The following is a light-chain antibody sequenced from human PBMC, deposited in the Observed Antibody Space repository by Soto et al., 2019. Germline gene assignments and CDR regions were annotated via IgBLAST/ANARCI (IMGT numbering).Light chain of an antibody. V-gene: IGLV3-1*01. CDR2: QDN. CDR3: QAWDSSTVV. Sequence: SYELTQPPSVSVSPGRTASITCSGDNLGKKYVSWYQQKPGQAPVVAIYQDNKRPSGIPERISGSNSGNTATLTIGGTQAVDEADYYCQAWDSSTVVFGGGTKLTVL. CDR1: NLGKKY. J-gene: IGLJ2*01.